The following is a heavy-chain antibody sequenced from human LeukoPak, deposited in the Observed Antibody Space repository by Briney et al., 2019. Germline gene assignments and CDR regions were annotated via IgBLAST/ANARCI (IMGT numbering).Heavy chain of an antibody. D-gene: IGHD3-10*01. CDR1: GFTFRTYA. CDR2: IRSDGNDK. J-gene: IGHJ4*02. V-gene: IGHV3-30*02. Sequence: GGSLRLSCAASGFTFRTYAMHWVRQAPGKGLEWVSFIRSDGNDKFYADSVKGRFTISRDNSKDTLYLQMNSLRTEDTAVYYCAKDPPGFGGDDFVHWGQGTLVTVSS. CDR3: AKDPPGFGGDDFVH.